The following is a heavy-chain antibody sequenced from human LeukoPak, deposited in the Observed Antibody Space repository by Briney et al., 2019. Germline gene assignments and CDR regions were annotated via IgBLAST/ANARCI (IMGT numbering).Heavy chain of an antibody. V-gene: IGHV3-7*01. Sequence: GSLILSCAASGFPFSSYSMTWVRQAPGKGLEWVANIKPDGTTKFYVDSVKGRFTISRDNALNSLYLQMNSLRDEDTAVYYCARDPPADYWGQGTLVTVSS. CDR3: ARDPPADY. J-gene: IGHJ4*02. CDR1: GFPFSSYS. CDR2: IKPDGTTK.